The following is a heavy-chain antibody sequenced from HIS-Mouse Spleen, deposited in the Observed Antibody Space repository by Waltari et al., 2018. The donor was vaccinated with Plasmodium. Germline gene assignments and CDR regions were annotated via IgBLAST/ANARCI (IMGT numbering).Heavy chain of an antibody. D-gene: IGHD7-27*01. CDR1: GGSFSGYY. J-gene: IGHJ3*02. CDR2: INHSGST. V-gene: IGHV4-34*01. Sequence: QVQLQQWGAGLLKPSETLSLTCAVYGGSFSGYYWSWIRQPPGKGLEWIWEINHSGSTKYNPSLKSRVTISVDTSKNQFSLKLSAVTAADTAVYYCARGQLGIDAFDIWGQGTMVTVSS. CDR3: ARGQLGIDAFDI.